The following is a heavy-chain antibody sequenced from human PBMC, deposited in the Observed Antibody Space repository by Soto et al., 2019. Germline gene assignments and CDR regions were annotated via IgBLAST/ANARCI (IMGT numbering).Heavy chain of an antibody. CDR2: MQDSGST. CDR1: GASISSYY. CDR3: VRRHGLTVDAYY. D-gene: IGHD2-21*02. V-gene: IGHV4-59*08. Sequence: PSETLSLTCTVSGASISSYYWNWIRQPPGKGLEWIGYMQDSGSTSYNPSLKSRVTISVDTSKNQFSLNLSSVTAADTAVYYCVRRHGLTVDAYYWGQGTLVTVSS. J-gene: IGHJ4*02.